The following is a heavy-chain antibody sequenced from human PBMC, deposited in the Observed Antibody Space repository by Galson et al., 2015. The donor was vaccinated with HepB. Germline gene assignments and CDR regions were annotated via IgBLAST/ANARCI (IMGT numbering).Heavy chain of an antibody. CDR3: ARQWLAYWYFDL. CDR1: GFTFSSYA. J-gene: IGHJ2*01. V-gene: IGHV3-23*01. D-gene: IGHD6-19*01. CDR2: ISGSGGST. Sequence: SLRLSCAASGFTFSSYAMSWVRQAPGKGPEWVSAISGSGGSTYYADSVKGRFTISRDNSKNTLYLQMNSLRAEDTAVYYCARQWLAYWYFDLWGRGTLVTVSS.